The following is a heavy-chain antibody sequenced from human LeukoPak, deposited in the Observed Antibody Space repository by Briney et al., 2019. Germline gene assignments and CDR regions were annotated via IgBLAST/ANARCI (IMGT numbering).Heavy chain of an antibody. CDR2: ISAYNGNT. Sequence: ASVKVSCTASGYTFTSYGISWVRQAPGQGLAWMGWISAYNGNTNYAQKLQGRVTMTTDTSTSTAYMELRSLRSDDTAVYYCARKGGGVVAATPFPYYYYGMDVWGQGTTVTVSS. CDR1: GYTFTSYG. V-gene: IGHV1-18*01. CDR3: ARKGGGVVAATPFPYYYYGMDV. J-gene: IGHJ6*02. D-gene: IGHD2-15*01.